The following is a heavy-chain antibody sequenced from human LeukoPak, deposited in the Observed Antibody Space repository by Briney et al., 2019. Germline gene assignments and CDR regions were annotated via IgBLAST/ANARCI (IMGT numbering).Heavy chain of an antibody. J-gene: IGHJ6*02. D-gene: IGHD3-10*01. CDR3: AAGQVRGVIRYYYYYGMDV. CDR2: IVVGRGNT. Sequence: GASVTVSCKASGFTFTNSAVQWVRQARGQRLEGIGWIVVGRGNTNYAQKFQERVTITRDMSTSTAYMELSSLRSEDTAVYYCAAGQVRGVIRYYYYYGMDVWGQGTTVTVSS. CDR1: GFTFTNSA. V-gene: IGHV1-58*01.